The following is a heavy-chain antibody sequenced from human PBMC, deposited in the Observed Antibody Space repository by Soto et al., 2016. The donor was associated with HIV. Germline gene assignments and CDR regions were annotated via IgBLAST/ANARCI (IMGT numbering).Heavy chain of an antibody. Sequence: EVQLVGTGGGLIQPGGSLRLSCAASGFTVKNNYITWVRQAPGKGLEWVSVIYSGGSIYYADSVKGRFTISRDNSKNTLYLQMNSLRAEDTAVYYCASGQDYFHSRFPVIWGQGTMVTVSS. J-gene: IGHJ3*02. D-gene: IGHD3-22*01. V-gene: IGHV3-53*02. CDR2: IYSGGSI. CDR3: ASGQDYFHSRFPVI. CDR1: GFTVKNNY.